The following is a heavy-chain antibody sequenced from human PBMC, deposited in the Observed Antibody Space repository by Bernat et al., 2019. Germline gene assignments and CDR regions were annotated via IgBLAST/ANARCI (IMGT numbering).Heavy chain of an antibody. J-gene: IGHJ4*02. CDR2: IKNKIDGGTT. Sequence: EVHLVESGGGLVKPGGSLRLSCAASGFTFSHAWMAWIRQAPGKGLEWVRRIKNKIDGGTTDYTAPVKGRFTISRDDSRDTVYLQMNSLKIEDTAVYYCALGRGFCGGDCWDHWGQGTLVTVSS. V-gene: IGHV3-15*01. CDR3: ALGRGFCGGDCWDH. D-gene: IGHD2-21*02. CDR1: GFTFSHAW.